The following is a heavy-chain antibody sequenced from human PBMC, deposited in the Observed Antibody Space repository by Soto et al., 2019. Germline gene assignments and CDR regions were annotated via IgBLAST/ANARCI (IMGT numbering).Heavy chain of an antibody. CDR1: GFTFSNYA. J-gene: IGHJ4*02. Sequence: GGSLRLSCAASGFTFSNYAMSWVRQAPGKGLEWISAISGSGGSTFYADSVKGRFTISRDNSKNTLYLQMDSLRAEDTAVYYCAKDFRFGGLIVAGYYFDYWGQGTLVT. CDR2: ISGSGGST. V-gene: IGHV3-23*01. CDR3: AKDFRFGGLIVAGYYFDY. D-gene: IGHD2-15*01.